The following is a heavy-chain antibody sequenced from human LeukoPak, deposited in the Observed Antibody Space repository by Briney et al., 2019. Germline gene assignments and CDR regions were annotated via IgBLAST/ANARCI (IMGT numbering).Heavy chain of an antibody. J-gene: IGHJ4*02. Sequence: GGSLRLSCAASGFTFSDYFMSWIRQAPGKGLEWVSYISTSGTIIYYADSVKGRFTISRDNAKNSLYLQMNSLRAEDTAVYYCARGATGLAVAGTTLDYWGQGTLVTVSS. CDR1: GFTFSDYF. V-gene: IGHV3-11*04. CDR3: ARGATGLAVAGTTLDY. CDR2: ISTSGTII. D-gene: IGHD6-19*01.